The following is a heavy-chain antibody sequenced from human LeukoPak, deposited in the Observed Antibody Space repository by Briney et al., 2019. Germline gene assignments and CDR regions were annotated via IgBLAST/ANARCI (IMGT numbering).Heavy chain of an antibody. V-gene: IGHV3-21*01. CDR3: ARDLLPRRYSYARGGDAFDI. CDR1: GFTFSSYS. Sequence: KPGGSLRLSCAASGFTFSSYSMNWVRQAPGKGLEWVSSISSSSSYIYYADSVKGRFTISRDNAKSSLYLQMNSLRAEDTAVYYCARDLLPRRYSYARGGDAFDIWGQGTMVTVSS. J-gene: IGHJ3*02. CDR2: ISSSSSYI. D-gene: IGHD5-18*01.